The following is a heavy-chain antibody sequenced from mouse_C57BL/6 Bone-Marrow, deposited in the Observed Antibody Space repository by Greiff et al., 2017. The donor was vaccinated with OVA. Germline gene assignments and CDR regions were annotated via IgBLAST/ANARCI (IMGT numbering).Heavy chain of an antibody. CDR2: ISNLAYSI. CDR3: ARHGGISGAWFAY. V-gene: IGHV5-15*01. J-gene: IGHJ3*01. CDR1: GFTFSDYG. Sequence: EVNVVESGGGLVQPGGSLKLSCAASGFTFSDYGMAWVRQAPRKGPEWVAFISNLAYSIYYADTVTGRFTISRENAKNTLYLEMSSLRSEDTAMYYCARHGGISGAWFAYWGQGTLVTVSA.